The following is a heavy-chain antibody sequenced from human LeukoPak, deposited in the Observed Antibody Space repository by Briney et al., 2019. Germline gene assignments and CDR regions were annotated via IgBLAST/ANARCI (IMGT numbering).Heavy chain of an antibody. CDR2: VLYDGSNK. D-gene: IGHD7-27*01. V-gene: IGHV3-30*09. CDR3: ARNNWGGAFDI. J-gene: IGHJ3*02. CDR1: GFTFNKYT. Sequence: PGESPRLSCAASGFTFNKYTVHWGPEARGNGLEWVGVVLYDGSNKPHTDSVKGRFAIPRDNSKNTMYVQMNSLRREDTALYYCARNNWGGAFDIWGQGTMVTVSS.